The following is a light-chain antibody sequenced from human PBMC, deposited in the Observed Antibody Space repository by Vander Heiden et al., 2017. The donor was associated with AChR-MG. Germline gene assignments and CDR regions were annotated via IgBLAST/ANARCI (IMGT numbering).Light chain of an antibody. J-gene: IGLJ1*01. Sequence: SYELTQPPSVSVSPGQTARITCSGDKLGDKYACWYQQKPGQSPVLVIYQDSKRPSGIPERFSGSNSGNTATLTISGTQAMDEADYYCQAWDSSTACYVFGTGTKVTVL. CDR2: QDS. V-gene: IGLV3-1*01. CDR3: QAWDSSTACYV. CDR1: KLGDKY.